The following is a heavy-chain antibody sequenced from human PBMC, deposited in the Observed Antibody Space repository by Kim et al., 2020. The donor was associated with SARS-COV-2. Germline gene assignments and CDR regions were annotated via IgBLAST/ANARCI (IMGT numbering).Heavy chain of an antibody. D-gene: IGHD3-3*01. CDR2: IKQDGSEK. V-gene: IGHV3-7*01. CDR3: ARDGLTFFGVVIRSGFDH. J-gene: IGHJ4*02. CDR1: GFTFSSYW. Sequence: GGSLRLSCAASGFTFSSYWMSWVRQAPGKGLEWVANIKQDGSEKYYVDSVKGRFTISRDNAKNSLYLQMNSLRAEDTAVYYCARDGLTFFGVVIRSGFDHGGQGTLVTVSS.